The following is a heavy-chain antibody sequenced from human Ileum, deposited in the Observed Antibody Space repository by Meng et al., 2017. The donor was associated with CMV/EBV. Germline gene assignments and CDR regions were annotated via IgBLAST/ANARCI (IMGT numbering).Heavy chain of an antibody. CDR2: INSDGYT. CDR3: ARASPGYGGFPD. D-gene: IGHD5-12*01. CDR1: GFTVSGNH. V-gene: IGHV3-53*01. Sequence: VRLVDAGGGLVPSGESLRLPCAASGFTVSGNHMSWVRQAPGKGLEWVSDINSDGYTSYIDSVKGRFTISRDNSKNTVYFQMNSLRAEDTAIYYCARASPGYGGFPDWGQGTLVTVSS. J-gene: IGHJ4*02.